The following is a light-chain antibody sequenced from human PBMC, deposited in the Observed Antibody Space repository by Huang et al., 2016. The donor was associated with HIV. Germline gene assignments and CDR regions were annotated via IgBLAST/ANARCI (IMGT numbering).Light chain of an antibody. CDR2: ASS. Sequence: DIQMTQTPSSLSASVGDRVTITCRASQSIRSYLNWYQQKPGKAPNLLIYASSSLQSGVPSRFSGSGAGTDFTLTISGLQPEDLATYYCQQSYSTPRTFGQGTKVEIK. V-gene: IGKV1-39*01. CDR1: QSIRSY. CDR3: QQSYSTPRT. J-gene: IGKJ1*01.